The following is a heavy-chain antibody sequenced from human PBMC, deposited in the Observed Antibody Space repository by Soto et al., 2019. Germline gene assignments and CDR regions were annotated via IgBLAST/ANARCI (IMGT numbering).Heavy chain of an antibody. V-gene: IGHV1-46*01. Sequence: ASVKVSCKASGYTFTSYYMHWVRQAPGQGLEWMGIINPSGGSTSYAQKFQGRVTITRDKSTSTVYMELSSLRSEDTAVYFCVRLLRFLEWLPYYYYGMDVWGQGTTVTVSS. CDR3: VRLLRFLEWLPYYYYGMDV. CDR2: INPSGGST. CDR1: GYTFTSYY. D-gene: IGHD3-3*01. J-gene: IGHJ6*02.